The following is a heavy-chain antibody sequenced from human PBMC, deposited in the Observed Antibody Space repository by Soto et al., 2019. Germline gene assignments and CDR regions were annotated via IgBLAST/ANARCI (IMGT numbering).Heavy chain of an antibody. CDR2: IYYSGST. V-gene: IGHV4-39*01. Sequence: SETLSLTCTVSGGSISSSSYYWGWIRQPPGKGLEWIGSIYYSGSTYYNPSLKSRVTISVDTSKNQFSLKLSSVTAADTAVYYCARLMDYGSGNYYWTYWGQGTLVTVSS. CDR3: ARLMDYGSGNYYWTY. CDR1: GGSISSSSYY. D-gene: IGHD3-10*01. J-gene: IGHJ4*02.